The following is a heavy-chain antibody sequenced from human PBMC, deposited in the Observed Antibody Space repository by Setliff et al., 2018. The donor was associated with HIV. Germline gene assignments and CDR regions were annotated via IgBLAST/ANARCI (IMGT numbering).Heavy chain of an antibody. V-gene: IGHV4-38-2*01. CDR3: ARAPGPYGDYNWFDP. CDR2: IYFSGTP. J-gene: IGHJ5*02. CDR1: GFSISSRYY. Sequence: SETLSLTCAVSGFSISSRYYWAWIRQPPGKGLEWVASIYFSGTPYYNPSLKNRVTISVDTSKNHFSLKLNSVTAADTAVYYCARAPGPYGDYNWFDPWGQGALVTVSS. D-gene: IGHD4-17*01.